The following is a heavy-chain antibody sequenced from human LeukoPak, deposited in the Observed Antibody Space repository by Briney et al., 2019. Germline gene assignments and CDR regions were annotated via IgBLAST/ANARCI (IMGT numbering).Heavy chain of an antibody. Sequence: GGSLRLSCAASGFTFSSYAMSWVRQAPGKGLEWVSAISGSGGSTYYADSVKGRFTISRDNSKNTLYLQTNSLRAEDTAVYYCAKDQRRYCSSTSCLFEAFDIWGQGTMVTVSS. CDR1: GFTFSSYA. CDR3: AKDQRRYCSSTSCLFEAFDI. J-gene: IGHJ3*02. CDR2: ISGSGGST. V-gene: IGHV3-23*01. D-gene: IGHD2-2*01.